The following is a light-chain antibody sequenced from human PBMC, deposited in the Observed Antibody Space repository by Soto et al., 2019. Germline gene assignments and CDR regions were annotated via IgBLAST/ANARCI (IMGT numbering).Light chain of an antibody. V-gene: IGKV3-15*01. CDR3: QQYNNWPWT. Sequence: EVVMTQSPATLSVSPGERATLSCRASQSVSSNLAWYQQKPGQAPRLLAYGASTRATGIPARFSGSGSGTEFTLTISSLQSEDFAVYYCQQYNNWPWTFGQWTKVEIK. CDR2: GAS. CDR1: QSVSSN. J-gene: IGKJ1*01.